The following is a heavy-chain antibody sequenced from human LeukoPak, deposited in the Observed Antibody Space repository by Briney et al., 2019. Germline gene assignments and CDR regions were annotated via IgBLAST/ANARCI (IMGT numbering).Heavy chain of an antibody. CDR2: INSDGSST. CDR1: GFTFSSYW. Sequence: GVSLRLSCAAPGFTFSSYWMQWVRQAPGKGLVWVLRINSDGSSTSYADSVKGRFTISRDNAKNTLYLQMNSLRAEDTAVYYCAREIAAGLIYWGQGTLVTVSS. D-gene: IGHD2-21*01. CDR3: AREIAAGLIY. V-gene: IGHV3-74*01. J-gene: IGHJ4*02.